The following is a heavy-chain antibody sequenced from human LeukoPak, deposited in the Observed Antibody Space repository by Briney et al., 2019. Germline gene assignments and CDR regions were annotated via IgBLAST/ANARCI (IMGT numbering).Heavy chain of an antibody. D-gene: IGHD1-26*01. CDR3: AKPSGSYRQGLRHFDY. CDR2: IYPGDSET. Sequence: GESLKISCKASGYNFASYWIGWVRQMPGKGLEWMGIIYPGDSETIYSPSFQGQVTISADKSISTAYLQWNSLKASDTAMYYCAKPSGSYRQGLRHFDYWGQGTPVTVSS. J-gene: IGHJ4*02. CDR1: GYNFASYW. V-gene: IGHV5-51*01.